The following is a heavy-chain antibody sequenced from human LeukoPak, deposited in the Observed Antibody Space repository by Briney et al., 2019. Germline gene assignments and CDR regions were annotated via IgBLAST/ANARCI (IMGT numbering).Heavy chain of an antibody. Sequence: ASVKVSCKASGGTFSSYAISWVRQAPRQGLEWMGGIIPIFGTANYAQKFQGRVTITTDESTSTAYMELSSLRSEDTAVYYCARNGYNDREFDYWGQGTLVTVSS. D-gene: IGHD5-24*01. CDR1: GGTFSSYA. V-gene: IGHV1-69*05. J-gene: IGHJ4*02. CDR3: ARNGYNDREFDY. CDR2: IIPIFGTA.